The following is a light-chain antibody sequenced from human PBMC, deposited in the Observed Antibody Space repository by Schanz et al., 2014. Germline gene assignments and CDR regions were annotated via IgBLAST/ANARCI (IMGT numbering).Light chain of an antibody. CDR1: SSDVGNYNL. V-gene: IGLV2-14*02. CDR2: EGS. J-gene: IGLJ2*01. CDR3: CSYAGSYTVV. Sequence: QSALTQPASVSGSPGESITISCTGTSSDVGNYNLVSWYQQDAGKAPKLIIYEGSKRPSGVSHRFSGSKSGSTASLTISGLQAEDEADYYCCSYAGSYTVVFGGGTKLTVL.